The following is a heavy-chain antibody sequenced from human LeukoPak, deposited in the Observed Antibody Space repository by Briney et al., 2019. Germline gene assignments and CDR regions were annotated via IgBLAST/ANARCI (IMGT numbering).Heavy chain of an antibody. CDR2: INQDGTDK. V-gene: IGHV3-7*03. D-gene: IGHD2-8*02. CDR1: GFTFTTYW. J-gene: IGHJ4*02. Sequence: PGRSLTLSCAASGFTFTTYWMSWIRQAPGKGLEWVANINQDGTDKYYVDSVKGRFTFSRDNAQNSLYLQMSSLRVEDTAVYYCVTYSTGLYKGLEFWGQGTQVTVSS. CDR3: VTYSTGLYKGLEF.